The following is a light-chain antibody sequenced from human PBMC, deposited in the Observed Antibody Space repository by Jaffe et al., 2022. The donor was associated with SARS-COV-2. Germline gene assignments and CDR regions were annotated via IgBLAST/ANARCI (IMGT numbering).Light chain of an antibody. J-gene: IGKJ1*01. Sequence: EIVMTQSPATLSVSPGERATLSCRASQSVSSNLAWYQQKPGQAPRLLIYGASTRATVIPARFSGSGSGTEFTLTINSLQSEDFAVYFCQQYNNWPWTFGQGTKVEIK. CDR1: QSVSSN. V-gene: IGKV3-15*01. CDR2: GAS. CDR3: QQYNNWPWT.